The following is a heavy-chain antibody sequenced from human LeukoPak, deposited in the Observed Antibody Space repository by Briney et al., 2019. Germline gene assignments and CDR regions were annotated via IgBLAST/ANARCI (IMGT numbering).Heavy chain of an antibody. Sequence: ASVKVSCKASGNTFTDYYMNWVRQAPGQGLEWSGWINPKSGGTNYTQKFQGRVTMTRDTSISTAYMELNRLISDDSAVYYCARDKDGMDVWGQGTTVTVSS. CDR3: ARDKDGMDV. CDR2: INPKSGGT. V-gene: IGHV1-2*02. D-gene: IGHD2-15*01. J-gene: IGHJ6*02. CDR1: GNTFTDYY.